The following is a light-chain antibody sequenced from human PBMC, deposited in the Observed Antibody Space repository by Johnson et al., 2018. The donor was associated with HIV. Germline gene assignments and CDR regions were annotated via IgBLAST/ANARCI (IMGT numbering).Light chain of an antibody. CDR3: AAWDDSLNSSYV. J-gene: IGLJ1*01. Sequence: QSVLTQPPSASGPPGQRVTISCSGSSSNIGSNTVNWYQQLPGTAPKLLIYRNNQRPSGVPDRFSGSKSGTSASLAISGLQAEDEADYYCAAWDDSLNSSYVFGTGTKVTVL. CDR2: RNN. CDR1: SSNIGSNT. V-gene: IGLV1-44*01.